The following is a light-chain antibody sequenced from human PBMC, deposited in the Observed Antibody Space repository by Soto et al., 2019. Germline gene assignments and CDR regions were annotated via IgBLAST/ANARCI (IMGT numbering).Light chain of an antibody. CDR2: EVS. J-gene: IGLJ1*01. V-gene: IGLV2-14*01. CDR1: SSDVGGYNY. CDR3: SSYTSSSTWV. Sequence: QSVLTQPAAVSGSPGQSITISCTGTSSDVGGYNYVSWYQQHPGKAPKLMIYEVSNRPSGVSNRFSGSTSGNTASLTISGLQAEDEADYYCSSYTSSSTWVFGTGTKVTVL.